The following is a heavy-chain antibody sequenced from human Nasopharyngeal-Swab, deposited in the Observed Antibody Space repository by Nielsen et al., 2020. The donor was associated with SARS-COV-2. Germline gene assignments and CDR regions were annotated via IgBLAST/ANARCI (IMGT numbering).Heavy chain of an antibody. CDR3: ARRRYYCSSTSCYHGGYYYYYYMDV. CDR1: GFTFSDYY. J-gene: IGHJ6*03. V-gene: IGHV3-11*01. D-gene: IGHD2-2*01. Sequence: GESLKTFCGASGFTFSDYYISWSRQAPGKGPEWGSYISSSGSTIYYSDSVKGRFTISRNNAKKSLYLQMNSLRTEDTVVYYCARRRYYCSSTSCYHGGYYYYYYMDVWGKGTTVTVSS. CDR2: ISSSGSTI.